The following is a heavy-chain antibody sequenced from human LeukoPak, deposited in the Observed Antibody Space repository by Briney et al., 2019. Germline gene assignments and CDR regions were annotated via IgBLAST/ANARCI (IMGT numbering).Heavy chain of an antibody. CDR2: IWYDGSNK. V-gene: IGHV3-33*06. J-gene: IGHJ4*02. CDR3: AKDRSAYYYDSSGPKDY. Sequence: GGSLRLSCAASGFTFSSYGMHWVRQAPGKGLEGVAVIWYDGSNKYYADSVKGRFTISRDNSKNTLYLQMNSLRAEDTAVYYCAKDRSAYYYDSSGPKDYWGQETLVTVSS. CDR1: GFTFSSYG. D-gene: IGHD3-22*01.